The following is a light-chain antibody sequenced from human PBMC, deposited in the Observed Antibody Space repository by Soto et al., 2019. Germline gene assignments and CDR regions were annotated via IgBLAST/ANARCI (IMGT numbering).Light chain of an antibody. CDR2: WAS. CDR3: QQYYSSPLT. V-gene: IGKV4-1*01. J-gene: IGKJ4*01. CDR1: QSVFYSSNNKNY. Sequence: DIVMTQSPDSLTVSLGERATINCKSSQSVFYSSNNKNYLAWYQQKPGQPPKLLIYWASTRESGVPDRFSGSGSGTDFTLTISSLQAEDAAVYYCQQYYSSPLTFGGGTKVEVK.